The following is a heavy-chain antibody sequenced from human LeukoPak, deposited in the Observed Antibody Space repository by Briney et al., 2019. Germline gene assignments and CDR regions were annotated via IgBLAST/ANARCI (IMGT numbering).Heavy chain of an antibody. CDR2: ISSSSSYI. CDR1: GFTFSSYS. V-gene: IGHV3-21*01. J-gene: IGHJ3*02. D-gene: IGHD2-2*01. CDR3: AREYCSSTSCYSDAFDI. Sequence: GGSLRLSCAASGFTFSSYSTNWVRQAPGKGLEWVSSISSSSSYIYYADSVKGRFTISRDNAKNSLYLQMNSLRAEDTAVYYCAREYCSSTSCYSDAFDIWGQGTMVTVSS.